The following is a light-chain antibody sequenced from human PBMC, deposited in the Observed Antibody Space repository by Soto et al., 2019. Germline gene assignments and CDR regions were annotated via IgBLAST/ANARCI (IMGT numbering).Light chain of an antibody. J-gene: IGKJ1*01. CDR2: KAS. V-gene: IGKV1-5*03. CDR1: QSISSW. CDR3: QHYNTYPWT. Sequence: DIQMTQSPSTLSASVGDRVTITCRASQSISSWLAWYQQKPGKAPKLLINKASSLESGVPSRFSGSGSGTEFTLTISSLQPGDFATYYCQHYNTYPWTFGQGTKVDIK.